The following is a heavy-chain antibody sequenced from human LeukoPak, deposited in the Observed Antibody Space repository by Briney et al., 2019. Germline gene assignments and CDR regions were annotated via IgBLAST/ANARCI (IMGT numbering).Heavy chain of an antibody. J-gene: IGHJ5*02. D-gene: IGHD6-6*01. CDR2: INPNSGGT. CDR1: GGTFSSYA. V-gene: IGHV1-2*02. Sequence: GASVKVSCKASGGTFSSYAISWVRQAPGQGLEWMGWINPNSGGTNYAQKFQGRVTMTRDTSISTAYMELSRLRSGDTAVYYRARLTRIAARPEGNWFDPWGQGTLVTVSS. CDR3: ARLTRIAARPEGNWFDP.